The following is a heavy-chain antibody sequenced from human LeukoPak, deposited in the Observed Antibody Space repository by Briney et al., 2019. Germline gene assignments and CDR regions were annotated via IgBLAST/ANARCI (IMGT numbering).Heavy chain of an antibody. V-gene: IGHV1-3*01. J-gene: IGHJ3*02. CDR3: AKDEKGYYHDTSGYPDAFDI. D-gene: IGHD3-22*01. CDR2: INAGNGNT. CDR1: GGTFSNYV. Sequence: GSSVKVSCKASGGTFSNYVISWVRQAPGQRLEWMGWINAGNGNTKYSQKFQDRVTVTRDTSTSTAYMELSSLRSEDTAVYCCAKDEKGYYHDTSGYPDAFDIWGQGTMDTVSS.